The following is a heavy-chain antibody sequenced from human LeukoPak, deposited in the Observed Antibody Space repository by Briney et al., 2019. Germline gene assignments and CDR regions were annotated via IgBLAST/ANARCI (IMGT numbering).Heavy chain of an antibody. CDR2: INHSGST. D-gene: IGHD6-13*01. CDR3: ARGLGSF. Sequence: SETLSLTCAVYGGSFSGYYWSWIRQPPGKGLEWIGEINHSGSTNYNPSLKSRVTISVDTSKNQFSLKPSSVTAADTAVYYCARGLGSFWGQGTLVTVSS. J-gene: IGHJ4*02. CDR1: GGSFSGYY. V-gene: IGHV4-34*01.